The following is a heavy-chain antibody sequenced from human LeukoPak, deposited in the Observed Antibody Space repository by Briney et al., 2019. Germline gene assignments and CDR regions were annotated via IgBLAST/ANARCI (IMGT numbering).Heavy chain of an antibody. Sequence: ASVKVSCKASGYTFTSYGISWVRQAPAQGIEWMGWISPDNVNPNYAQNLQGRVTMTTDTSTNTAYMELRSLTSDDTAVYYCARDHRFGEFPDYWGQGTLVTVSS. D-gene: IGHD3-10*01. CDR2: ISPDNVNP. V-gene: IGHV1-18*01. CDR3: ARDHRFGEFPDY. J-gene: IGHJ4*02. CDR1: GYTFTSYG.